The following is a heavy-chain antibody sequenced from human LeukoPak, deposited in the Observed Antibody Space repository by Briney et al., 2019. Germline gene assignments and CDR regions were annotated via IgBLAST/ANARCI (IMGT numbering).Heavy chain of an antibody. CDR3: ARVDVLRYFDWLLHTFYYYGMDV. CDR2: IEQDGSEK. Sequence: GGSLRLSCAASGFTFSSYWMSWVRQAPGKGLEWVANIEQDGSEKYYVDSVKGRFTISRDNAKNSLYLQMNSLRAEDTAVYYCARVDVLRYFDWLLHTFYYYGMDVWGRGTTVTVSS. D-gene: IGHD3-9*01. V-gene: IGHV3-7*04. J-gene: IGHJ6*02. CDR1: GFTFSSYW.